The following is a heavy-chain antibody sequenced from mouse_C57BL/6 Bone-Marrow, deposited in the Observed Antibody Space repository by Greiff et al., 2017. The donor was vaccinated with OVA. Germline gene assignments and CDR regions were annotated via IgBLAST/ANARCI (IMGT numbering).Heavy chain of an antibody. CDR2: ISSGGSYT. D-gene: IGHD4-1*01. Sequence: EVKLVESGGDLVKPGGSLKLSCAASGFTFSSYGMSWVRQTPDKRLEWVATISSGGSYTYYPDSVKGRFTISRDNAKNTLYLQMSSLKSEDTAMYYCASKTGAWFAYWGQGTLVTVSA. CDR1: GFTFSSYG. V-gene: IGHV5-6*01. J-gene: IGHJ3*01. CDR3: ASKTGAWFAY.